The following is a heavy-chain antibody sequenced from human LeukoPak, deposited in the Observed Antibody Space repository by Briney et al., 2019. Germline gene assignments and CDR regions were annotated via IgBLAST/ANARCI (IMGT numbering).Heavy chain of an antibody. CDR2: VSFDGRTQ. CDR3: AREAYGDYLGY. CDR1: GFTFNFYN. J-gene: IGHJ4*02. Sequence: PGGSLRLSCAASGFTFNFYNMNWVRQAPGKGLEWVAIVSFDGRTQDYADSVKGRFTVSRDNSKNTFSLEMNSLRIEDTAVYYCAREAYGDYLGYWGQGTLVTVSS. V-gene: IGHV3-30*03. D-gene: IGHD4-17*01.